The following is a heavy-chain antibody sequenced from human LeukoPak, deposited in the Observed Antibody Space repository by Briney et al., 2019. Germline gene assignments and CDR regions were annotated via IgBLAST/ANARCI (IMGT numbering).Heavy chain of an antibody. Sequence: PGRSLRLSCAASGFTFSSYGMHWVRQAPGKGLEWVAVISYDGSNKYYADSVKGRFTISRDNSKNTLYLQMNSLRAEDTAVYYWAKDLVLWSQPGVGGMDVWGQGTAVTVSS. V-gene: IGHV3-30*18. CDR1: GFTFSSYG. CDR3: AKDLVLWSQPGVGGMDV. J-gene: IGHJ6*02. D-gene: IGHD1-26*01. CDR2: ISYDGSNK.